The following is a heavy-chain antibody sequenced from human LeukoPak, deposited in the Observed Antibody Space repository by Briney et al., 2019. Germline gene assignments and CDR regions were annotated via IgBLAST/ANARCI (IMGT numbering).Heavy chain of an antibody. D-gene: IGHD3-9*01. J-gene: IGHJ6*02. CDR2: MNPNSGNT. CDR3: ASSEGHYDILTGRYYYYYGMGV. V-gene: IGHV1-8*01. CDR1: GYTFTSYD. Sequence: ASVKVSCKASGYTFTSYDINWVRQATGQGLEWMGWMNPNSGNTGYAQKFQGRVTMTRNTSISTAYMELSSLRSEDTAVYYCASSEGHYDILTGRYYYYYGMGVWGQGPTVTVSS.